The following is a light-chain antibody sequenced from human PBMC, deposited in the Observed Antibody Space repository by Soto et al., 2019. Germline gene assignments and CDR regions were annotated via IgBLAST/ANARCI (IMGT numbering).Light chain of an antibody. CDR3: QQYGTSRLT. CDR2: GAS. V-gene: IGKV3-20*01. Sequence: EIVLTQSPGTLSLSPGERATLSCRASQSVTNSYLVWYQQKPGQAPRLLIYGASSRATGIPDRFSGSGSGKDFTLTISRLEPEDFAVYYCQQYGTSRLTFGGGTKVEIK. J-gene: IGKJ4*01. CDR1: QSVTNSY.